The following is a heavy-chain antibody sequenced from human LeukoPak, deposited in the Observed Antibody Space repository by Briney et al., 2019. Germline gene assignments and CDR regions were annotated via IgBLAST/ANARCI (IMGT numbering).Heavy chain of an antibody. D-gene: IGHD3-22*01. CDR3: ARDWGNIPYDSSGHTGW. CDR1: GGTFSSYA. Sequence: SVKVSCKGSGGTFSSYAISWVRQAPGQGLEWMGRIIPILGIANYAQKFQGRVTITADKSTSTAYMELSSLRSEDTAVYYCARDWGNIPYDSSGHTGWWGQGTLVTVSS. CDR2: IIPILGIA. J-gene: IGHJ4*02. V-gene: IGHV1-69*04.